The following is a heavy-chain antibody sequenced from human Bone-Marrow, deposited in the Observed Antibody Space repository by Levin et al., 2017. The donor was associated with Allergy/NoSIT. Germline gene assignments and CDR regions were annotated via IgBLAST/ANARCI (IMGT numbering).Heavy chain of an antibody. CDR1: GFPFSSYW. J-gene: IGHJ5*02. D-gene: IGHD1-26*01. Sequence: PGGSLRLSCAASGFPFSSYWMHWVRQVPGKGLVWVSRINDDGSIISYADSVRGRFTMSRDNAKNTLYLQMNSLRVDDTAVYYCTRGHRPIVGDSNWFEPWGQGTLVTVSS. CDR3: TRGHRPIVGDSNWFEP. V-gene: IGHV3-74*01. CDR2: INDDGSII.